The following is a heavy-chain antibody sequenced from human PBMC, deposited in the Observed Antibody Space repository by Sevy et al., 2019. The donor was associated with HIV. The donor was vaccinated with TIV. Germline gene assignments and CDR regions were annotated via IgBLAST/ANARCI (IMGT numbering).Heavy chain of an antibody. D-gene: IGHD3-10*01. CDR2: INPSGGST. J-gene: IGHJ5*02. Sequence: ASVKVSCKASGYTFTSYYMHWVRQALGQGLEWMGIINPSGGSTSYAQKFQGRVTMTRDTSTSTVYMELSSLRSEDTAVYYCARGFPIADYYGSGSYVGDWFDPWGQGTLVTVSS. CDR1: GYTFTSYY. V-gene: IGHV1-46*01. CDR3: ARGFPIADYYGSGSYVGDWFDP.